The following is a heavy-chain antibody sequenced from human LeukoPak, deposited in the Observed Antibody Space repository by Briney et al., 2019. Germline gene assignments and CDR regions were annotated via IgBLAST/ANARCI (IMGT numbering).Heavy chain of an antibody. CDR3: ARGRILYSSGWNV. D-gene: IGHD6-19*01. V-gene: IGHV4-34*01. CDR2: INHSGST. Sequence: PSETLSLTCGVYGGSFSGYYWSWIRQPPGRGLEWIGEINHSGSTNCNPSLKSRVTISVDTSKRQFSLKLSSVTAADTAVYYCARGRILYSSGWNVWGQGTLVTVSS. J-gene: IGHJ4*02. CDR1: GGSFSGYY.